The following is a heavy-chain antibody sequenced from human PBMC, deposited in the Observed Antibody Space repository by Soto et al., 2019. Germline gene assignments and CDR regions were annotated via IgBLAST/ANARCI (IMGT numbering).Heavy chain of an antibody. V-gene: IGHV3-30*18. CDR2: ISYDGSNK. J-gene: IGHJ6*02. CDR3: ANDYYDSXGYRVREYYYYYYGMDV. D-gene: IGHD3-22*01. Sequence: GGSLRLSCAASGFTFSSYGMHWVRQAPGKGLEWVAVISYDGSNKYYADSVKGRFTISRDNSKNTLYLQMNSLRAEDTAVYYCANDYYDSXGYRVREYYYYYYGMDVWGQGTTVTVSS. CDR1: GFTFSSYG.